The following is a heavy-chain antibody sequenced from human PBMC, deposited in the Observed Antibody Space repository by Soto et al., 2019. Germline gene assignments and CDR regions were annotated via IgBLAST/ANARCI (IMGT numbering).Heavy chain of an antibody. J-gene: IGHJ6*02. Sequence: EVQLVESGGGLVKPGGSLRLSCAASGFTFSSYSMNWVRQAPGKGLEWVSSISSSSSYIYYADSVKGRFTISRDNAKNSLYLQMNSLRAEDTAVYYCARGLGGSGYDYYYYGMDVWGQGTTVTVSS. CDR2: ISSSSSYI. CDR3: ARGLGGSGYDYYYYGMDV. CDR1: GFTFSSYS. D-gene: IGHD5-12*01. V-gene: IGHV3-21*01.